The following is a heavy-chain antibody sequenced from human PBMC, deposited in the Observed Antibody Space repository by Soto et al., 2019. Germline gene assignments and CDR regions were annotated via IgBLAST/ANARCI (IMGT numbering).Heavy chain of an antibody. V-gene: IGHV1-2*02. J-gene: IGHJ4*02. CDR1: GYTFTVYF. CDR2: INPYSGGA. D-gene: IGHD4-17*01. CDR3: AKDQRDSGGLRVLDF. Sequence: ASVKVSCKASGYTFTVYFMHCVLQSPVQGLEGMGCINPYSGGADYAQSFQGRVTMTRDTSISTVYMELSRLRFDDTAVYYCAKDQRDSGGLRVLDFWGQGTLVTVSS.